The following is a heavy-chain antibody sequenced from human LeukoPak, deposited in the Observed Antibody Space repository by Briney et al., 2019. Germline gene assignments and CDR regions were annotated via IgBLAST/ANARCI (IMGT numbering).Heavy chain of an antibody. D-gene: IGHD3-22*01. Sequence: PGGSLRLSCAASGFTFSSYWMSWVRQAPGKGLEWVANIKQDGSEKCYVDSVKGRSTISRDNAKNSLYLQMNSLRAEDTAVYYCARVATETYYYDSSGYYYATDAFDIWGQGTMVTVSS. CDR1: GFTFSSYW. V-gene: IGHV3-7*04. J-gene: IGHJ3*02. CDR2: IKQDGSEK. CDR3: ARVATETYYYDSSGYYYATDAFDI.